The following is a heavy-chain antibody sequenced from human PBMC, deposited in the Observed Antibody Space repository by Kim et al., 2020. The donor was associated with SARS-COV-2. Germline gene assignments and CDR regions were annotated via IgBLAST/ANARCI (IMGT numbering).Heavy chain of an antibody. CDR2: IYPGDSRT. CDR1: GYRFNNYY. V-gene: IGHV5-51*01. D-gene: IGHD6-13*01. CDR3: ARPRYSTSWYPFDY. J-gene: IGHJ4*02. Sequence: GESLKISCMGSGYRFNNYYIAWVRQMPGKGLEWMAIIYPGDSRTTYSPSFEGRVTISADRSISTAYLQWSSLKDSDTAMYYCARPRYSTSWYPFDYWGQGTLAT.